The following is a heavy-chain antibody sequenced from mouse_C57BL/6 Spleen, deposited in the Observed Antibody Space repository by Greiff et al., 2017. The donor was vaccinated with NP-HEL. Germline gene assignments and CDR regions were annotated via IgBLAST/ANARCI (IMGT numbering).Heavy chain of an antibody. V-gene: IGHV5-17*01. CDR2: ISSGSSTI. CDR3: ARAGWVLRSFVAY. D-gene: IGHD2-3*01. CDR1: GFTFSDYG. J-gene: IGHJ3*01. Sequence: DVHLVESGGGLVKPGGSLKLSCAASGFTFSDYGMHWVRQAPEKGLEWVAYISSGSSTIYYADTVKGRFTISRDNAKNTLFLQMTSLRSEDTAMYYCARAGWVLRSFVAYWGQGTLVTVAA.